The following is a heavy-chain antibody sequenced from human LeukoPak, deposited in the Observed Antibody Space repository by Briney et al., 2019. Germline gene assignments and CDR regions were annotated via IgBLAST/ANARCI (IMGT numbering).Heavy chain of an antibody. CDR1: GFTFSSYG. Sequence: GGSLRLSCAASGFTFSSYGMNWVRQAPGKGLEWVSGIGNSGSTYYADSVKGRFAISRDNSKNTLYLQMNSLRAEDTAVYYRAKISDSRSSSDYWGQGTLVTVSS. V-gene: IGHV3-23*01. CDR3: AKISDSRSSSDY. CDR2: IGNSGST. J-gene: IGHJ4*02. D-gene: IGHD6-6*01.